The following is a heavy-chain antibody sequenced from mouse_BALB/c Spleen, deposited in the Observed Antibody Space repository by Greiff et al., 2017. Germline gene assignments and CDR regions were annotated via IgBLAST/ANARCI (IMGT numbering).Heavy chain of an antibody. CDR2: ISSGGSYT. CDR3: ARDGNYYGSSYDYAMDY. J-gene: IGHJ4*01. V-gene: IGHV5-9-4*01. Sequence: EVLLVESGGGLVKPGGSLKISCAASGFTFSSYAMSWVCQSPEKRLEWVAEISSGGSYTYYPDTVTGRFTLSRDNAKNTLYLEMSSLRSEDTVMYYCARDGNYYGSSYDYAMDYWGQGTSVTVSS. CDR1: GFTFSSYA. D-gene: IGHD1-1*01.